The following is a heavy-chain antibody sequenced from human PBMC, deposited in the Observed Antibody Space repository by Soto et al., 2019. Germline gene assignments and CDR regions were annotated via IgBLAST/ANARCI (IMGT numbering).Heavy chain of an antibody. Sequence: ASVKVSCKASGYTFTSYGISWVRQAPGQGLEWMGWISAYNGSTNYAQKLQGRVTMTTDTSTSTAYMELSSLRSEDTAVYYCARKYDYGDYEYFQHWGQGTLVTVSS. V-gene: IGHV1-18*01. D-gene: IGHD4-17*01. CDR3: ARKYDYGDYEYFQH. J-gene: IGHJ1*01. CDR1: GYTFTSYG. CDR2: ISAYNGST.